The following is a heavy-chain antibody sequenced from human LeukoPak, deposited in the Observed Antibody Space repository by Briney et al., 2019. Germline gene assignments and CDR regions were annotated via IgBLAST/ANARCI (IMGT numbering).Heavy chain of an antibody. CDR1: GYTFTSYD. V-gene: IGHV1-8*01. CDR3: ARLSVGIYGDYGDAFDI. J-gene: IGHJ3*02. Sequence: ASVKVSCKASGYTFTSYDINWVRQATGQGLEWMGWMNPNSGNTGYAQKFQGRVTMTRNTSISTAYMELSSLRSEDTAVYYCARLSVGIYGDYGDAFDIWGQGTMVTVSS. D-gene: IGHD4-17*01. CDR2: MNPNSGNT.